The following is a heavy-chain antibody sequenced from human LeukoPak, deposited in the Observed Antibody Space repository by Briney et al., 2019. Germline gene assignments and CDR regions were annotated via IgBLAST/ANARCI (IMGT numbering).Heavy chain of an antibody. CDR2: IYYSGST. J-gene: IGHJ3*02. CDR1: GGSISSGSYY. V-gene: IGHV4-61*10. CDR3: ARENGYNQGDAFDI. D-gene: IGHD5-24*01. Sequence: SSQTLSLTCTVSGGSISSGSYYWSWIRQPAGKGLEWIGYIYYSGSTNYNPSLKSRVTISVDTSKNQFSLKLSSVTAADTAVYYCARENGYNQGDAFDIWGQGTMVTVSS.